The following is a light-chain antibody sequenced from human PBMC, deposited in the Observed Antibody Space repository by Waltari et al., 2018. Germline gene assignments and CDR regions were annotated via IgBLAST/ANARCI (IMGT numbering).Light chain of an antibody. V-gene: IGLV2-11*01. CDR2: DVT. CDR1: TSDVGGYNY. J-gene: IGLJ3*02. CDR3: CSFAGTYTWV. Sequence: SALTQSRSVSGSPGQSVTISCTGTTSDVGGYNYVPWYQHHPGKAPKLMIFDVTQRPSGVPDRFSGSKSANTASLTISGLQAEDEADYYCCSFAGTYTWVFGGGTKVTVL.